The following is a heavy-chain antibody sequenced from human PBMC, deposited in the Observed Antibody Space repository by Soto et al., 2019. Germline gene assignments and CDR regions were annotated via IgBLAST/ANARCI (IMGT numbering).Heavy chain of an antibody. CDR2: INPSGRTI. D-gene: IGHD3-22*01. CDR3: AKGDYYDSSGSFDY. Sequence: GGSLRLSCVASGFTFSSFEMNWIRQAPGKGPEWIAVINPSGRTISYADSVKGRFTISRDNAENSLYLQLSSLRAEDTAVYYCAKGDYYDSSGSFDYWGQGTLVTAPQ. CDR1: GFTFSSFE. V-gene: IGHV3-48*03. J-gene: IGHJ4*02.